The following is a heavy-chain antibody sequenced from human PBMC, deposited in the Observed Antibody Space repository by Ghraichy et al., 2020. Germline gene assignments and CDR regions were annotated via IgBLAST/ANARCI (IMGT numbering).Heavy chain of an antibody. CDR3: VGGDHADY. D-gene: IGHD2-21*02. Sequence: LSLTCVASGFTFSSYWMTWVRRAPGKGLEWVANIRQDGSEKYYADSVKGRFTISRDNAKSSLYLQMNSLRADDTAVYYCVGGDHADYWGQGTLVTVSS. V-gene: IGHV3-7*03. J-gene: IGHJ4*02. CDR2: IRQDGSEK. CDR1: GFTFSSYW.